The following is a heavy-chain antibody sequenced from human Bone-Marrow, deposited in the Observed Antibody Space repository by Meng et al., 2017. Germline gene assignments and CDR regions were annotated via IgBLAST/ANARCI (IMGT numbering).Heavy chain of an antibody. CDR3: ARDPTGGEDHQRV. Sequence: QVRLQEAGPGLGKPSGTRARTCAVSGGSISSSNWWSWVRQPPGKGLEWIGKIYHSGITIYNPSLKSRVTMSVDNSKNQFSLKLNSMTAADTAVYYCARDPTGGEDHQRVWGQGTLVTVSS. D-gene: IGHD1-14*01. V-gene: IGHV4-4*02. CDR2: IYHSGIT. J-gene: IGHJ4*02. CDR1: GGSISSSNW.